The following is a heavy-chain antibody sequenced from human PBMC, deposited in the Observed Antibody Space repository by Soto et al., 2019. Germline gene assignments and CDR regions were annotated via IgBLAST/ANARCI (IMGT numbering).Heavy chain of an antibody. CDR1: GFTFSNYA. J-gene: IGHJ4*02. Sequence: GGSLRLSWSASGFTFSNYAIHWVLQSPGKGLEWVTIISKDGNSKHYADSVKGRFTISRDNSRNTLFLQMNSLRAEDTAVYYCARDPQGSYCYIDYWGQGTPVTVSS. CDR3: ARDPQGSYCYIDY. V-gene: IGHV3-30-3*01. D-gene: IGHD3-10*01. CDR2: ISKDGNSK.